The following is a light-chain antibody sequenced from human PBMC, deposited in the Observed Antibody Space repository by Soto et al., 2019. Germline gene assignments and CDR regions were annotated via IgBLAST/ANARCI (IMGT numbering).Light chain of an antibody. CDR3: QQRTNWPLT. CDR1: QSVSSY. V-gene: IGKV3-11*01. J-gene: IGKJ2*01. CDR2: DAS. Sequence: EIVLTQSPATLSLSPGERATLSCRASQSVSSYLAWYQQKPGRAPRLLIYDASNRATGIPARFSGSGSGTDFTPTISSLEPEDFAVYYCQQRTNWPLTFGQGTKVDIK.